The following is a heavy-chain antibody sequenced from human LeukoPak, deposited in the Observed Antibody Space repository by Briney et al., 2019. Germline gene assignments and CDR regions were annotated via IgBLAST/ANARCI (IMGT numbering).Heavy chain of an antibody. CDR1: GGSISSYY. V-gene: IGHV4-59*01. Sequence: PSETLSLTCTVSGGSISSYYWSWIRQPPGKGLEWIGYIYYSGSTNYNPSLKSRVTISVDTSKNQFSLKLSSVTAADTAVYYCARDRANGYSDYWGQGTLVTVSS. J-gene: IGHJ4*02. CDR3: ARDRANGYSDY. CDR2: IYYSGST. D-gene: IGHD2-2*03.